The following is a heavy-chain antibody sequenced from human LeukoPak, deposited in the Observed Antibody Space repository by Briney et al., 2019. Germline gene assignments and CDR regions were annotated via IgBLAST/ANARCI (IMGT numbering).Heavy chain of an antibody. Sequence: PGRSLSLSCAASGFTFSSYGMHWVRQAPGKGLEWVAVISYDGSNKYYADSVKGRFTISRDNSKNTLYLQMSSLRPGDTAVYYCANGGYTSSWYVVDYWGQGTLVTVSS. CDR2: ISYDGSNK. V-gene: IGHV3-30*18. J-gene: IGHJ4*02. D-gene: IGHD6-13*01. CDR3: ANGGYTSSWYVVDY. CDR1: GFTFSSYG.